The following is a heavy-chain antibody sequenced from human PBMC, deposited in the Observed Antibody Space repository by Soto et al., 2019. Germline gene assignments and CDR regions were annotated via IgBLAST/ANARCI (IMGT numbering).Heavy chain of an antibody. D-gene: IGHD3-10*01. V-gene: IGHV2-70*01. Sequence: PTMSLTLTCTFSGFRLTTTGMCVSWIRRPPGTSLEWLAPNDWDEDKYYSTSLKPKPTISQDTSKNHVVITMTNMDPVDTATYYCARTDLYVPGTYRGGNWFDPWGPGTLVTVSS. CDR1: GFRLTTTGMC. CDR3: ARTDLYVPGTYRGGNWFDP. CDR2: NDWDEDK. J-gene: IGHJ5*02.